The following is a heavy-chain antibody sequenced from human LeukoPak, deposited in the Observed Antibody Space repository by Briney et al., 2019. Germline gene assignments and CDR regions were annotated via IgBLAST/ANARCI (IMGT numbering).Heavy chain of an antibody. J-gene: IGHJ4*02. CDR2: IYYSGST. CDR1: GGSISSSCYY. D-gene: IGHD4-23*01. V-gene: IGHV4-39*01. CDR3: AGLRKDYGGNSHYFDY. Sequence: KPSETLSLTCTVSGGSISSSCYYWGWIRRPPGKGLEWFVRIYYSGSTYYNPSLKSRVTISVDTSKNQFSLKLSSVTAADTAVYYCAGLRKDYGGNSHYFDYWGQGTLVTVSS.